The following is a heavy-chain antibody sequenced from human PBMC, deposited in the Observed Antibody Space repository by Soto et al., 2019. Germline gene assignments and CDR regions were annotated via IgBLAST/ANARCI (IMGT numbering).Heavy chain of an antibody. CDR1: GGSINSYW. CDR2: VYTSGTT. J-gene: IGHJ4*02. CDR3: ARDIGSFAYGEGF. V-gene: IGHV4-4*07. Sequence: SETLSLTCSVSGGSINSYWWSWIRQPAGKGLEWIGRVYTSGTTDYTPSLNSRATMSVETSKNQFSLKLSSVTAADTAVYYCARDIGSFAYGEGFWGQGIQVTVSS. D-gene: IGHD3-10*01.